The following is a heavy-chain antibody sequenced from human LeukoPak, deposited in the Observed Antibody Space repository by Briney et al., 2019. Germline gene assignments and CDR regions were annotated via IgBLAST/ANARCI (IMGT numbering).Heavy chain of an antibody. CDR3: ARDGGYSGSYPPTYYFDY. CDR2: IIPIFGTA. D-gene: IGHD1-26*01. V-gene: IGHV1-69*05. J-gene: IGHJ4*02. CDR1: GGTFSSYA. Sequence: PVKVSCKASGGTFSSYAISWVRQAPGQGLEWMGGIIPIFGTANYAQKFQGRVTITTDESTSTAYMELSSLRSEDTAVYYCARDGGYSGSYPPTYYFDYWGQGTLVTVSS.